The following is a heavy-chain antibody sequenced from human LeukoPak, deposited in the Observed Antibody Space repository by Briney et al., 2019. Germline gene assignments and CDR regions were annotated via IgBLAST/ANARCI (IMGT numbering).Heavy chain of an antibody. J-gene: IGHJ2*01. CDR1: GFTFSSYE. CDR3: ARDRLYCGGDCYQLDL. CDR2: ISSSGSTI. Sequence: GGSLRLSCAASGFTFSSYEMNWVRQAPGKGLEWVSYISSSGSTIYYADSVKGRFTISRDNAKNSLYLHMNSLRAEDTAVYYCARDRLYCGGDCYQLDLWGRGTLVTVSS. D-gene: IGHD2-21*02. V-gene: IGHV3-48*03.